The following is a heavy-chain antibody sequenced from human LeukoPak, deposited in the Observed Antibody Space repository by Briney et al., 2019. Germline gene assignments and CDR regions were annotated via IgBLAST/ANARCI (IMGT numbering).Heavy chain of an antibody. D-gene: IGHD6-6*01. CDR1: GGTFSSYG. J-gene: IGHJ5*02. CDR3: ARIAARLQNWFDP. Sequence: GSSVKVSCKASGGTFSSYGISWVRQAPGQGLEWMGGIIPIFGTANYAQKFQGRVTITTDESTSTAYMELSSLRSEDTAVYYCARIAARLQNWFDPWGQGTLVTVSS. V-gene: IGHV1-69*05. CDR2: IIPIFGTA.